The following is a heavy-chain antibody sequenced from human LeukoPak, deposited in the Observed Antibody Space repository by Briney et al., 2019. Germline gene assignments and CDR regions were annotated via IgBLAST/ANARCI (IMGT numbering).Heavy chain of an antibody. V-gene: IGHV1-2*02. CDR3: ARDVGEYCSSTNCYASHY. CDR2: INPHSGGT. Sequence: GASVKVSCKASGYTFTSYDINWVRQAPGQGLEWMGWINPHSGGTNYAQKFQGGVTMTRDTSITTAYMELSSLRSDDTAAYYCARDVGEYCSSTNCYASHYWGQGTLVTVSS. J-gene: IGHJ4*02. D-gene: IGHD2-2*01. CDR1: GYTFTSYD.